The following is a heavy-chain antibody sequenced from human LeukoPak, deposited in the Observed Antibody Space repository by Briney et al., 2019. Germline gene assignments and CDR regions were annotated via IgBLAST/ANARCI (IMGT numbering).Heavy chain of an antibody. J-gene: IGHJ3*02. V-gene: IGHV1-69*05. Sequence: VASVKVSCKASGGTFSSYAISWVRQAPGQGLEWMGGIIPIFGTANYAQKSQGRVTITTDESTSTAYMELSSLRSEDTAVYYCARGGSGSYYKSAGAFDIWGQGTMVTVSS. CDR1: GGTFSSYA. CDR3: ARGGSGSYYKSAGAFDI. D-gene: IGHD3-10*01. CDR2: IIPIFGTA.